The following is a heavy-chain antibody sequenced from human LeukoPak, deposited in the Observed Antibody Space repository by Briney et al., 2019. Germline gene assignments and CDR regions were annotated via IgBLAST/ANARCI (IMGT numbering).Heavy chain of an antibody. CDR3: ARDETDPYSSGWYHFDY. V-gene: IGHV1-46*01. Sequence: ASVKVSCKASGYTFTTYYMHWVRQAPGQGLEWMGIINPSGGSTIYAQKFQGRVTMTRDTSTNTVYMDLSSLTSEDTAVYYCARDETDPYSSGWYHFDYWGQGTLVTVSS. J-gene: IGHJ4*02. D-gene: IGHD6-19*01. CDR1: GYTFTTYY. CDR2: INPSGGST.